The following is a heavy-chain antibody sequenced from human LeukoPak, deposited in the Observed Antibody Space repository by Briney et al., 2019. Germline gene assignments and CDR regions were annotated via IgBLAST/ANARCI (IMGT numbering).Heavy chain of an antibody. D-gene: IGHD5-18*01. CDR1: GGSFRDYS. V-gene: IGHV4-34*01. J-gene: IGHJ6*03. Sequence: SETLSLTCAVYGGSFRDYSWSWIRQPPGKGLEWIGEINPSGGTNHNPSLMSRLSMSVDTSKNQISLRVSSVTVADTAVYYCARVGYRYSINDWSRIGLGAYPTKYYYYMDVWGKGTTVTVSS. CDR2: INPSGGT. CDR3: ARVGYRYSINDWSRIGLGAYPTKYYYYMDV.